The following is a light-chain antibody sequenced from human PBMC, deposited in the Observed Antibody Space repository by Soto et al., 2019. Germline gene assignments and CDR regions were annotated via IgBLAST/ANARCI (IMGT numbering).Light chain of an antibody. CDR3: QQYKTYTYT. CDR1: QSIDRW. V-gene: IGKV1-5*03. Sequence: DIQMTQSPSTLSASVGDRVTITCRASQSIDRWLAWYQQKPGKAPKLLIYRASTLDSGIPSRFSGSGSGTEFTLTISSLQPDDFTTYYCQQYKTYTYTFAQGTKLEIK. J-gene: IGKJ2*01. CDR2: RAS.